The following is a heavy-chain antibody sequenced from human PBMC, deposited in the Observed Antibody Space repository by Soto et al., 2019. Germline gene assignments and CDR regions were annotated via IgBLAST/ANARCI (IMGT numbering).Heavy chain of an antibody. CDR2: INHSGST. CDR3: ARGVGVAAYYYGSGRRYFDL. Sequence: SETLSLTCAVYGGSFSGYYWSWIRQPPGKGLEWIGEINHSGSTNYNPSLKSRVTISVDTSKNQFSLKLSSVTAADTAVYYCARGVGVAAYYYGSGRRYFDLWGRGTLVTVSS. CDR1: GGSFSGYY. V-gene: IGHV4-34*01. D-gene: IGHD3-10*01. J-gene: IGHJ2*01.